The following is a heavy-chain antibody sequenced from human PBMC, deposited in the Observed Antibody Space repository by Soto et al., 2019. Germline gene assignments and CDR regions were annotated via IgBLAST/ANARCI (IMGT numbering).Heavy chain of an antibody. J-gene: IGHJ5*02. Sequence: GASVKVSCKASGGTFSSYAISWVRQAPGQGLEWMGGIIPIFGTANYAQKFLGRVTITADESTTTAYMEVSSLRSEDTAVYYCARDTQLYCGNPDCAGSQFDPWGQGTLVTVSS. CDR1: GGTFSSYA. D-gene: IGHD2-21*01. V-gene: IGHV1-69*13. CDR3: ARDTQLYCGNPDCAGSQFDP. CDR2: IIPIFGTA.